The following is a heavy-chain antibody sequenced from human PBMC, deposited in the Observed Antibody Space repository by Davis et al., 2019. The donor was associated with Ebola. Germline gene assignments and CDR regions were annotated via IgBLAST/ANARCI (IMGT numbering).Heavy chain of an antibody. V-gene: IGHV3-30*02. J-gene: IGHJ3*02. CDR1: GFTLSSYA. CDR3: AGGDSGWDASDI. Sequence: GESLKISCGASGFTLSSYAIHWVRQAPGKGLEWVAVIWYDGSDKYYADSVKGRFTISRDNSKNTFNLQMNSLTAEDTAVYYCAGGDSGWDASDIWGRGTMVTVSS. D-gene: IGHD6-19*01. CDR2: IWYDGSDK.